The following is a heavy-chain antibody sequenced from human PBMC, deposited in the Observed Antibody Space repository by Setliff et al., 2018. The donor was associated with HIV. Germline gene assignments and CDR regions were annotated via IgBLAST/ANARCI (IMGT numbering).Heavy chain of an antibody. J-gene: IGHJ4*02. Sequence: SVKVSCKASGHTPRHYGINWVRQAPGQGLEWVGSLIPVFGEPHYAPRFQGRVTITADDSTNTGYMELTNLRSDDTVTYYCARGVLYGLSEYWGTGSLVTVSS. V-gene: IGHV1-69*13. D-gene: IGHD3-10*01. CDR1: GHTPRHYG. CDR3: ARGVLYGLSEY. CDR2: LIPVFGEP.